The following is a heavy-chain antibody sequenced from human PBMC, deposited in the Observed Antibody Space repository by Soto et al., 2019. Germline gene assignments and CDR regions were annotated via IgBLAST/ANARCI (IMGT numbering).Heavy chain of an antibody. D-gene: IGHD3-22*01. CDR2: ISAYNGNT. CDR3: ARDTSPSSGYYRRSLGSFAL. CDR1: GYTFTSYG. J-gene: IGHJ2*01. V-gene: IGHV1-18*04. Sequence: ASVKVSCKASGYTFTSYGISWVRQAPGQGLEWMGWISAYNGNTNYAQKLQGRVTMTTDTSTSTAYMELRSLRSDDTAVYYCARDTSPSSGYYRRSLGSFALWGRGTIVSVSS.